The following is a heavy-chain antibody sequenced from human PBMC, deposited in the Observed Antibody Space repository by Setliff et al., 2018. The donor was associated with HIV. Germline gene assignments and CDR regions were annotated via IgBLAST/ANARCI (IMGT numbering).Heavy chain of an antibody. V-gene: IGHV3-23*01. Sequence: PGGSLRLSCVASGFTLSTYSMSWVRQAPGKGLEWVSAISDSGGSTYYADSVKGRFTISRDNPKNTLYLQMNSLRAEDTAEYYCAKRGYDSSALRAFDAFDIWGQGTLVTVSS. D-gene: IGHD3-22*01. J-gene: IGHJ3*02. CDR3: AKRGYDSSALRAFDAFDI. CDR2: ISDSGGST. CDR1: GFTLSTYS.